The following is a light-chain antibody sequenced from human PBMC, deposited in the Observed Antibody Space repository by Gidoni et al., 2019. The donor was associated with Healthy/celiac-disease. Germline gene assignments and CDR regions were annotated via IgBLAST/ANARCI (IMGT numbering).Light chain of an antibody. CDR3: QQYDNLRLT. J-gene: IGKJ4*01. Sequence: DIQMTQSPSSLSASVGDRVTITCQASQDISNYLNWYQQKPGKAPKLLIYDASNLETGVPSRFSGSGSGTDFTFTISSLQPENIATYYCQQYDNLRLTXXXXTKXEIK. CDR1: QDISNY. CDR2: DAS. V-gene: IGKV1-33*01.